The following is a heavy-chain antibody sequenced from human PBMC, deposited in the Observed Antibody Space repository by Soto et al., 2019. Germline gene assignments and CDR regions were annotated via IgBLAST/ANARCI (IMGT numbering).Heavy chain of an antibody. Sequence: ASVKVSCKASGYTFTSYDINWVRQATGQGLEWMGWMNPNSGNTGYAQKFQGRVTMTRNTSISTAYMELSSLRSEDTAVYYCARSGAIAARMDVWGQGTTVTVAS. D-gene: IGHD2-15*01. V-gene: IGHV1-8*01. CDR2: MNPNSGNT. J-gene: IGHJ6*02. CDR3: ARSGAIAARMDV. CDR1: GYTFTSYD.